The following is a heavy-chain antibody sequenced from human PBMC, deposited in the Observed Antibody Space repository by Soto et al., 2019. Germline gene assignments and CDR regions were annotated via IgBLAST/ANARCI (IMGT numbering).Heavy chain of an antibody. J-gene: IGHJ4*02. CDR1: GGSISSGDYY. CDR2: IYYSGST. V-gene: IGHV4-30-4*01. D-gene: IGHD3-16*02. Sequence: SETLSLTCTVSGGSISSGDYYWSWIRQPPGKGLEWIGYIYYSGSTYYNPSLKSRVTISVDTSKNQFSLKLSSVTAADTAVYYCARGSVGDYVWGSYRLSPFDYWGQGTLVTVS. CDR3: ARGSVGDYVWGSYRLSPFDY.